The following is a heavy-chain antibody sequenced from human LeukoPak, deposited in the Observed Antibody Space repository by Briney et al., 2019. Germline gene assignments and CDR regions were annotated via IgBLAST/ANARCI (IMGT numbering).Heavy chain of an antibody. CDR2: IYYSGST. J-gene: IGHJ4*02. CDR3: ARSQWLVPLDY. Sequence: SQTLSLTCTVSGGSISSGGYYWSWIRQHPGKGLEGIGYIYYSGSTYYNPSLKSRVTISVDTSKNQFSLKLSSVTAADTAVYYCARSQWLVPLDYWGQGTLVTVSS. CDR1: GGSISSGGYY. D-gene: IGHD6-19*01. V-gene: IGHV4-31*03.